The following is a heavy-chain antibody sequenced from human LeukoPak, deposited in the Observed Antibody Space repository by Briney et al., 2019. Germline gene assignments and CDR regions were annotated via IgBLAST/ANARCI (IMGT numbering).Heavy chain of an antibody. J-gene: IGHJ4*02. V-gene: IGHV1-2*02. CDR2: INPNSGGT. CDR1: GYTFTGYY. CDR3: ARGEAPPSYYIDY. D-gene: IGHD1-26*01. Sequence: ASVKVSCKASGYTFTGYYMHWVRQAPGQGLEWMGWINPNSGGTNYAQKFQDRVTLITDTSISTAYMELNRLTSDDTAVYYCARGEAPPSYYIDYWGRGTLVTVSS.